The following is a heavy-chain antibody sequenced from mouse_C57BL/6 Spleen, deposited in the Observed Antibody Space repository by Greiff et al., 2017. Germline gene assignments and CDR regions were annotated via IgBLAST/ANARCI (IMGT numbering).Heavy chain of an antibody. CDR2: LWSGGST. J-gene: IGHJ4*01. CDR3: ASVYYYAMDY. CDR1: GFSLTSYG. V-gene: IGHV2-2*01. Sequence: QVQLKESGPGLVQPSQSLSITCTVSGFSLTSYGVHWVRQSPGEGLEWLGVLWSGGSTDYNAAFISRLSIIKDNSKSQFFYKMTSLQADGTAIYYCASVYYYAMDYWGQGTSVTVSS.